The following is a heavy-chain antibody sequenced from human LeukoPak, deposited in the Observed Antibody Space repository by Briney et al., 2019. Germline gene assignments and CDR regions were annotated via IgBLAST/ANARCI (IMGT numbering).Heavy chain of an antibody. D-gene: IGHD2-15*01. CDR3: ARLPLGYCSGGSCPYYFDY. Sequence: GASVKVSCKASGGTFSSYAISWVRQAPGQGPEWMGGIIPIFGTANYAQRFQGRVTITADESTSTAYMELSSLRSEDTAVYYCARLPLGYCSGGSCPYYFDYWGQGTLVTVSS. CDR1: GGTFSSYA. CDR2: IIPIFGTA. V-gene: IGHV1-69*13. J-gene: IGHJ4*02.